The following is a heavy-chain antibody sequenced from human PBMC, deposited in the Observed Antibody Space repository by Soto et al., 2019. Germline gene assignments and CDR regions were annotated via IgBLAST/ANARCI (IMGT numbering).Heavy chain of an antibody. CDR1: GASISSSSYY. Sequence: QLQLQESGPGLVKPSETLSLTCTVSGASISSSSYYWGWIRQPPGKGLEWIGTIYYSGSTYYNPSLKSRVTISVDTSKNQFSLKLRSVTAADAAVYYCARIYGGYYFDYWGKVTLVTVSS. J-gene: IGHJ4*02. CDR3: ARIYGGYYFDY. D-gene: IGHD4-17*01. CDR2: IYYSGST. V-gene: IGHV4-39*01.